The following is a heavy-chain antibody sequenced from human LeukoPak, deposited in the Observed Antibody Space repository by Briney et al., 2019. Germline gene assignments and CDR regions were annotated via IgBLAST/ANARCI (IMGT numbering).Heavy chain of an antibody. J-gene: IGHJ4*02. V-gene: IGHV3-21*01. CDR3: ARDKDILTGSFDY. CDR1: GFTFSSYS. CDR2: ISSSSYI. D-gene: IGHD3-9*01. Sequence: GGSLRLSCAASGFTFSSYSMNWVRQAPGKGLEWVSSISSSSYIYYADSVKVRFTISRDNAKNSLYLQMNSLRAEDTDVYYCARDKDILTGSFDYWGQGTLVTVSS.